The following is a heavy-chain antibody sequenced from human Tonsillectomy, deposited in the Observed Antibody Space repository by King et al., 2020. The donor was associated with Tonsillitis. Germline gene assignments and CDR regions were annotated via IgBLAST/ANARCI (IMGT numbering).Heavy chain of an antibody. CDR1: GFTFSSYW. D-gene: IGHD1/OR15-1a*01. Sequence: VQLVESGGGLVQPGGALRLSCAASGFTFSSYWMHWVRQAPGKGLVWVSRIKSDGSSTSYADSVKGRCTISRDNAKNTLYLQMNSLRAEDTAVYFCTRVRTVGFDAFDIWGQGTMVTVSS. V-gene: IGHV3-74*01. J-gene: IGHJ3*02. CDR2: IKSDGSST. CDR3: TRVRTVGFDAFDI.